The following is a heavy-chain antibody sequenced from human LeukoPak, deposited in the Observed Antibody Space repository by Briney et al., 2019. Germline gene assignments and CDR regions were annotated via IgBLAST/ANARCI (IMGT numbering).Heavy chain of an antibody. CDR2: INGSGGSK. J-gene: IGHJ6*02. D-gene: IGHD2-15*01. CDR1: GFTFSSYA. Sequence: GGSLRLSCAASGFTFSSYAMSWVRQAPGKGLEWVSAINGSGGSKYYADSVKGRFTIYRDNSKNTLYLQMNSLRAEDTAVYYCARDPKLGYCSGGSCYSPADYYFYGLDVWGQGATVTVSS. V-gene: IGHV3-23*01. CDR3: ARDPKLGYCSGGSCYSPADYYFYGLDV.